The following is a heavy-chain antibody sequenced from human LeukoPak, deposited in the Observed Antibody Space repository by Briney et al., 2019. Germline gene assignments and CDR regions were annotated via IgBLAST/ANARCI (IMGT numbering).Heavy chain of an antibody. J-gene: IGHJ4*02. CDR3: VTSWCSQQRDY. CDR1: GFSFSDYW. D-gene: IGHD2-8*01. Sequence: GGSLRLSCAASGFSFSDYWMSWVRQAPGKGLEWVADMSPDGSDKSYVDSVKGRLTISRDNAKQSLYLQMDPLTAEDTAVYYCVTSWCSQQRDYWGQGTLVTVSS. V-gene: IGHV3-7*01. CDR2: MSPDGSDK.